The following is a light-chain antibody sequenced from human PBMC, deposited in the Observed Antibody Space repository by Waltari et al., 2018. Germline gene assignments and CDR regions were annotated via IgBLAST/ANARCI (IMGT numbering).Light chain of an antibody. CDR1: QSFSVN. Sequence: EVVLTQSPATLSLSPGERATLSCRASQSFSVNLAWYQQRPGQAPRLLIYSASTRATGIPARFSGSGSGTEFTLTISSLESEDFAVYYCQQSHNWPPLTFGGGTKVEIK. V-gene: IGKV3-15*01. CDR2: SAS. CDR3: QQSHNWPPLT. J-gene: IGKJ4*01.